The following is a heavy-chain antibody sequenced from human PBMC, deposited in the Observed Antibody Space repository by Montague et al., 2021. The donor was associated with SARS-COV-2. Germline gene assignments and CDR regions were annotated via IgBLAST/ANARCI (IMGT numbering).Heavy chain of an antibody. CDR1: GTSINTHY. J-gene: IGHJ4*02. D-gene: IGHD2-2*01. Sequence: SETLSLTCSVSGTSINTHYWAWIRQPPGKGLELIAYIHSSGSTNYKPPLQSRVNISMDMSKNQVSLSLTSVTGADTAVYHCAREWGRTIDCWGRGTLVTVSS. CDR2: IHSSGST. V-gene: IGHV4-59*11. CDR3: AREWGRTIDC.